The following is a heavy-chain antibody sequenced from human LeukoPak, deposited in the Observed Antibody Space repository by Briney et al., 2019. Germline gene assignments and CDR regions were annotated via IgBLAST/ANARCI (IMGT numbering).Heavy chain of an antibody. J-gene: IGHJ4*02. CDR3: ARDHVVAKDFDY. V-gene: IGHV3-21*01. Sequence: PGGSLRPSCAASGFTFSSYSMNWVRQAPGKGLEWVSSISSSSSYIYYADSVKGRFTISRDNAKNSLYLQMNSLRAEDTAVYYCARDHVVAKDFDYWGQGTLVTVSS. D-gene: IGHD2-21*01. CDR1: GFTFSSYS. CDR2: ISSSSSYI.